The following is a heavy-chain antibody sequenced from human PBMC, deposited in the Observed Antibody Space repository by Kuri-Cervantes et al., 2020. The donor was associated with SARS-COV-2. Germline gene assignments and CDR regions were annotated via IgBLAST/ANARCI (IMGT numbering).Heavy chain of an antibody. J-gene: IGHJ6*02. CDR3: TRRIYCSGGSCSGGGSYYYYGMDV. Sequence: GGSLRLSCAASGFTFSGSAMHWVRQASGKGLEWVGRIRSKANSYATAYAASVKGRFTISRDDSKSTAYLQMNSLKTEDTAVYYCTRRIYCSGGSCSGGGSYYYYGMDVWGQGTTVTVSS. D-gene: IGHD2-15*01. CDR1: GFTFSGSA. V-gene: IGHV3-73*01. CDR2: IRSKANSYAT.